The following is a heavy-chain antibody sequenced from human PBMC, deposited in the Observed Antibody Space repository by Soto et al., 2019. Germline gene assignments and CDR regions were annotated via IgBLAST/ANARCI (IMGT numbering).Heavy chain of an antibody. V-gene: IGHV1-18*04. CDR2: IKVDSGYT. CDR1: GYPFIKYG. D-gene: IGHD3-9*01. CDR3: ATSYDTGFDP. J-gene: IGHJ5*02. Sequence: QLKLVQSAAEVKKPGASVRVSCKAYGYPFIKYGISWIRQAPEQGLEWMGWIKVDSGYTNYAQKFQGRVTMTADTASDTAFMEPRSLRLDDTAVYFCATSYDTGFDPWGQGTLVSVSS.